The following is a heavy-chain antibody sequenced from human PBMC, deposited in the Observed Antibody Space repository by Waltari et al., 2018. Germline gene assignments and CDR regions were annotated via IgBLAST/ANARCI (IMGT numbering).Heavy chain of an antibody. V-gene: IGHV4-39*01. CDR3: ARIYGSGSPIPSVDY. D-gene: IGHD3-10*01. CDR2: IYHSGST. J-gene: IGHJ4*02. Sequence: QLQLQESGPGLVKPSETLSLTCTVPGGSISSGNYYWGWIRQPPGKGLAWIASIYHSGSTYYNPSLKSRVTISVDTSKNQFSLKLTSVTAADTAVYYCARIYGSGSPIPSVDYWGQGTLVTVSS. CDR1: GGSISSGNYY.